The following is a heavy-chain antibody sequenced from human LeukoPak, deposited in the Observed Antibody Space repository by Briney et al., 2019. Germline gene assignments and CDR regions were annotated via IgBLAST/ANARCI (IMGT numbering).Heavy chain of an antibody. Sequence: GGSLRLSCAASGFTFSSYAMSWVRQAPGKGLEWVSAISGSGGSTYYADSVKGRFTISRDNSKNTPYLQMSSLRAEDTAVYYCAKYDYGSGSYYVDYWGQGTLVTVSS. CDR1: GFTFSSYA. CDR3: AKYDYGSGSYYVDY. V-gene: IGHV3-23*01. CDR2: ISGSGGST. J-gene: IGHJ4*02. D-gene: IGHD3-10*01.